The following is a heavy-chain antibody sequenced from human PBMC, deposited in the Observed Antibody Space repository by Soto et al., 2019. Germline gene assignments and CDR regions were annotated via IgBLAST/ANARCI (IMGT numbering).Heavy chain of an antibody. D-gene: IGHD1-26*01. V-gene: IGHV1-3*01. CDR1: GYTFTSYA. Sequence: ASVKVSCKASGYTFTSYAMHWVRQAPGQRLEWMGWINAGNGNTKYSQKFQGRVTITRDTSASTAYMELSSLRSEDTAVYYCASEGARGQYYYYYYGMDVWGLGTTVTVSS. J-gene: IGHJ6*02. CDR2: INAGNGNT. CDR3: ASEGARGQYYYYYYGMDV.